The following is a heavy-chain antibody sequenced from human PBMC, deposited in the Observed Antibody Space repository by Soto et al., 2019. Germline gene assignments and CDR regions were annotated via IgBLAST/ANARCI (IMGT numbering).Heavy chain of an antibody. CDR3: ARSPTRTNYADYFDP. D-gene: IGHD4-17*01. Sequence: EVQLVESGGGLVQPGGALRLSCAASGFTVSNSYMGWVRQAPGKGLKYVSVFYSGGVTYYADSVKRRFTISRDNSNDPLHLQMNSLRSDDSGVYYCARSPTRTNYADYFDPWGQGILVTV. J-gene: IGHJ5*02. V-gene: IGHV3-66*01. CDR2: FYSGGVT. CDR1: GFTVSNSY.